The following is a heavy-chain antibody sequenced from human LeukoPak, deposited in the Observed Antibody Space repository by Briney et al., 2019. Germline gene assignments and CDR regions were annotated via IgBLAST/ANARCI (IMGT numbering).Heavy chain of an antibody. CDR1: GYSFTSYW. CDR2: IYPGDSDT. J-gene: IGHJ4*02. CDR3: ARHSNYYDSSGYCDY. D-gene: IGHD3-22*01. V-gene: IGHV5-51*01. Sequence: GESLKISCKGSGYSFTSYWIGWVRQMPGKGLEWMGIIYPGDSDTRYSPSFQGQVTISADKSISTAYLQRSSLKASDTAMYYCARHSNYYDSSGYCDYWGQGTLVTVSS.